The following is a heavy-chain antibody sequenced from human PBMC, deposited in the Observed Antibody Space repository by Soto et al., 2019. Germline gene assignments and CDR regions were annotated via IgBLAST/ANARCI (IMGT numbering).Heavy chain of an antibody. Sequence: SETLSLTCTVSGGSISSSSYYWGWIRQPPGKGLEWIGSIYYSGSTYYNPSLKSRVTISVDTSKNQFSLKLSSVTAADTAVYYCARQGLRWYSYFDYRREGTLVTVSS. D-gene: IGHD3-16*01. V-gene: IGHV4-39*01. J-gene: IGHJ4*02. CDR1: GGSISSSSYY. CDR3: ARQGLRWYSYFDY. CDR2: IYYSGST.